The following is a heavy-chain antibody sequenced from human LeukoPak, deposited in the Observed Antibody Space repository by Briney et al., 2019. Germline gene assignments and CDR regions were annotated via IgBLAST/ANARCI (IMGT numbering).Heavy chain of an antibody. D-gene: IGHD3-16*01. J-gene: IGHJ4*02. CDR2: VYNDGSST. Sequence: GGSLRLSCAASGFTFSGYDMHWVRHAPGKGLVWVSRVYNDGSSTTYADSVKGRFTISRDNAKNTLYLQMNSLRAEDTAIYYCVRGGDYWGQGTLVTVSS. CDR3: VRGGDY. CDR1: GFTFSGYD. V-gene: IGHV3-74*01.